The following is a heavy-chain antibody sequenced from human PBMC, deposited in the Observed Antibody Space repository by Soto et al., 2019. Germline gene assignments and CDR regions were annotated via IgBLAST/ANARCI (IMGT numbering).Heavy chain of an antibody. CDR2: IKHDGSEK. V-gene: IGHV3-7*01. D-gene: IGHD6-6*01. J-gene: IGHJ4*02. CDR3: ARGVH. CDR1: GFTFSSDW. Sequence: EVQLVESGGGLVQPGGSLRLSCAASGFTFSSDWMSWVRQAPGRGLEWVANIKHDGSEKYYVDSVMDRFTISRDNAKNSLSLQMNSLRPEDTAVYYCARGVHWGQGTLVTVSS.